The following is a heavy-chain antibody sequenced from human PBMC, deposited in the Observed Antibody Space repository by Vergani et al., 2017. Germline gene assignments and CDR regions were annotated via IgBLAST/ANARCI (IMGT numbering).Heavy chain of an antibody. CDR3: AREIYYDSSSYDAFDI. V-gene: IGHV4-34*01. CDR2: INHSGST. Sequence: QVQLQQWGAGLLKPSETLSLTCAVYGGSFSGYYWSWIRQPPGKGLEWIGEINHSGSTNYNPSLKSRVTISVDTSKNPFSLKLSSVTAADTAVYYCAREIYYDSSSYDAFDIWGQGTMVTVSS. D-gene: IGHD3-22*01. J-gene: IGHJ3*02. CDR1: GGSFSGYY.